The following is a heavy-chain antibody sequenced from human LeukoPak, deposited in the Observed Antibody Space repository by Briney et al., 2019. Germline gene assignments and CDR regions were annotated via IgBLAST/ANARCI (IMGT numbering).Heavy chain of an antibody. V-gene: IGHV3-30*18. J-gene: IGHJ4*02. CDR3: AKSDVYDFWSGYTKLFDY. CDR2: ISYDGSNK. Sequence: KSGGSLRLSCAASGFTFSSYGMHWVRQAPGKGLEWVAVISYDGSNKYYADSVKGRFTISRDNSKNTLYLQMNSLRAEDTAVYYCAKSDVYDFWSGYTKLFDYWGQGTLVTVSS. D-gene: IGHD3-3*01. CDR1: GFTFSSYG.